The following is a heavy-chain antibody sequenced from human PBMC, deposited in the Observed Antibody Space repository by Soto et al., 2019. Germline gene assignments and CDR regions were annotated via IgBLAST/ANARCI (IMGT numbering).Heavy chain of an antibody. D-gene: IGHD2-21*01. CDR3: ARAVYSPTQIIYFYYYMDV. CDR1: GYTFTSYG. CDR2: ISAYNGNT. Sequence: ASVKVSCKASGYTFTSYGISWVRQAPGQGLEWMGWISAYNGNTNYAQKLQGRVTMTTDTSTSTAYMELSSLRSEDTAVYYCARAVYSPTQIIYFYYYMDVWGKGTTVTVSS. V-gene: IGHV1-18*01. J-gene: IGHJ6*03.